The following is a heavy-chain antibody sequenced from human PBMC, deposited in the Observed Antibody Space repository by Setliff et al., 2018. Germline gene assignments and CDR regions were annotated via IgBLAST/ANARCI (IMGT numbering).Heavy chain of an antibody. CDR3: ARSGYYYEIGYFRH. V-gene: IGHV4-4*08. Sequence: TLSLTCAVSGASISTNHYWGWIRQPPGKGLEWIGYIYTSGSTNYNPSLKSRVTISVDTSKNQFSLKVSSVTAADTAVYYCARSGYYYEIGYFRHWGQGTLVTVSS. J-gene: IGHJ1*01. D-gene: IGHD3-22*01. CDR1: GASISTNHY. CDR2: IYTSGST.